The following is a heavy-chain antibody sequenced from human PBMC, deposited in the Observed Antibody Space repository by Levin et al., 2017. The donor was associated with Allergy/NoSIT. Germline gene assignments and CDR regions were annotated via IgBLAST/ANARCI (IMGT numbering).Heavy chain of an antibody. CDR2: INPSGGST. CDR1: GYTFTSYY. J-gene: IGHJ6*02. CDR3: ARVEKGAAPLGWYYGMDV. Sequence: ASVKVSCKASGYTFTSYYIHWVRQAPGQGPEWMGIINPSGGSTHYAQKFQDRVTMTTDTSTSTLYMELSSLTSEDTAVYFCARVEKGAAPLGWYYGMDVWGQGTTVTVSS. V-gene: IGHV1-46*01. D-gene: IGHD2-21*01.